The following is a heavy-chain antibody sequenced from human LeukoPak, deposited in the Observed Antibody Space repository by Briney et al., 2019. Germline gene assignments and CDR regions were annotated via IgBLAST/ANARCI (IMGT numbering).Heavy chain of an antibody. CDR2: MNPNGIAA. J-gene: IGHJ4*02. CDR3: ARGRLCTL. V-gene: IGHV1-8*01. D-gene: IGHD2-8*02. CDR1: RYPSSIYD. Sequence: VASLKVSCKASRYPSSIYDVNCVPQTARQGLEWLGWMNPNGIAAGYSQKFQDRVTLTMDTSTSTAYLELSSLRSEDTAVYYCARGRLCTLWGQGTLVTVSS.